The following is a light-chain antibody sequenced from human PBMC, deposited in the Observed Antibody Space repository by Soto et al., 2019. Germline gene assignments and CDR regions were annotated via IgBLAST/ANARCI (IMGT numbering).Light chain of an antibody. CDR2: DVT. CDR3: TSYAGSINVV. CDR1: SSDVGGYNY. J-gene: IGLJ2*01. V-gene: IGLV2-8*01. Sequence: QSALTQPPSASGSPGQSVTISCTGTSSDVGGYNYVSWYQQHPGKAPKLMIYDVTKRPSGVPDRFSGSKSGNTASLTVSGLQPEDEADYYCTSYAGSINVVFGGGTQLTVL.